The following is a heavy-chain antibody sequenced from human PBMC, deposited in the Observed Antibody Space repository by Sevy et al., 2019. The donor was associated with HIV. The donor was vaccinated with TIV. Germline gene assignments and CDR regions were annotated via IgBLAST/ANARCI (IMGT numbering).Heavy chain of an antibody. CDR3: AKDFGSSGYYFWNAFDI. D-gene: IGHD3-22*01. CDR2: ISGSGGST. J-gene: IGHJ3*02. Sequence: GGSLRLSCAASGFTFSSYAMSWVRQAPGKGLEWVSAISGSGGSTYEADSVTGRFPISRDKSKNTLYLQSNSLRAEDRAVYDCAKDFGSSGYYFWNAFDIWGQGTMVTVSS. V-gene: IGHV3-23*01. CDR1: GFTFSSYA.